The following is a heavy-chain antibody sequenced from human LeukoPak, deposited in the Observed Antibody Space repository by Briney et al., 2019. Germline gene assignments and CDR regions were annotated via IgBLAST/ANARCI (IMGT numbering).Heavy chain of an antibody. J-gene: IGHJ4*02. CDR1: GFTFSSYA. V-gene: IGHV3-30-3*01. Sequence: GGSLRLSCAASGFTFSSYAMHWVRQAPGKGLEWVAVISYDGSNKYYADSVKGRFTISRDNSKNTLYLQMNSLRAEDTAVYYCARVREGYSDGLFEHNLDYWGQGTLVTVSS. CDR2: ISYDGSNK. D-gene: IGHD5-18*01. CDR3: ARVREGYSDGLFEHNLDY.